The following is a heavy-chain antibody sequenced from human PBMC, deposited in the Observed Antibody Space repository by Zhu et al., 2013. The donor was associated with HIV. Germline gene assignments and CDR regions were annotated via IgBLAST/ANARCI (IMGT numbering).Heavy chain of an antibody. CDR2: IIPIFGTA. CDR1: GGTFSSYA. CDR3: ARELVVVTAISGYFDY. D-gene: IGHD2-21*02. Sequence: QVQLVQSGAEVKKPGSSVKVSCKASGGTFSSYAISWVRQAPGQGLEWMGGIIPIFGTANYAQKFQGRVTITADKSTSTAYMELSSLRSEDTAVYYCARELVVVTAISGYFDYWGQGTLVTVSS. J-gene: IGHJ4*02. V-gene: IGHV1-69*06.